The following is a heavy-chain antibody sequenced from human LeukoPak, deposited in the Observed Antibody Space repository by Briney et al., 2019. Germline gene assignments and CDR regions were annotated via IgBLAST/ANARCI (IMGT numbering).Heavy chain of an antibody. V-gene: IGHV5-10-1*01. CDR2: IDPSDSYT. D-gene: IGHD7-27*01. Sequence: GESLKISCKGSGHSFTDYWISWVRQMPGKGLEWMGRIDPSDSYTNYSPSFQGHVAISTDKSISTAYLQWSSLKASDTAMYYCAKHFNWGVDYWGQGTLVTVSS. J-gene: IGHJ4*02. CDR1: GHSFTDYW. CDR3: AKHFNWGVDY.